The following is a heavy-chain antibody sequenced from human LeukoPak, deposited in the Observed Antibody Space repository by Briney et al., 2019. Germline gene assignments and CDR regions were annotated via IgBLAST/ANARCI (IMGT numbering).Heavy chain of an antibody. CDR2: IYYSGTT. J-gene: IGHJ5*02. V-gene: IGHV4-39*01. CDR3: ARVAAARTRWFDP. D-gene: IGHD6-13*01. Sequence: SETLSLTCTVSGGSISSSTYHWGWIRQPPGKGLEWIGSIYYSGTTYYNPSLKSRVTISVDTSKNQFSLKLSSVIAAGTAVYYCARVAAARTRWFDPWGQGTLVTVSS. CDR1: GGSISSSTYH.